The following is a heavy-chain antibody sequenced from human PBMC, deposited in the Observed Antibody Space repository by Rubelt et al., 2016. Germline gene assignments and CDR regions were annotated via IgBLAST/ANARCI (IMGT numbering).Heavy chain of an antibody. V-gene: IGHV4-59*08. J-gene: IGHJ3*02. Sequence: QVQLQESGPGLVKPSGTLSLTCTVSGGSISSYYWSWIRQPPGKGLEWIAYIYYTGSAAYNPSLKSRVTISFDTSMNQFSLRLNSVTAADTAVYYCARHASWSVRAFDIWGQGTMVTVSS. CDR3: ARHASWSVRAFDI. CDR2: IYYTGSA. CDR1: GGSISSYY. D-gene: IGHD4-17*01.